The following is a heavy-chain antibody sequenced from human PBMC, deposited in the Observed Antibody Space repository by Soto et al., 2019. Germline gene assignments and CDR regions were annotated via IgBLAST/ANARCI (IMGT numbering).Heavy chain of an antibody. V-gene: IGHV1-69*13. Sequence: SVKVSCKASGGTFSSYAISWVRQAPGQGLEWMGGTIPIFGTANYAQKFQGRVTITADESTSTAYMELSSLRSEDTAVYYCARDESGYSGPNYWGQGTLVTVSS. CDR2: TIPIFGTA. CDR1: GGTFSSYA. D-gene: IGHD5-12*01. J-gene: IGHJ4*02. CDR3: ARDESGYSGPNY.